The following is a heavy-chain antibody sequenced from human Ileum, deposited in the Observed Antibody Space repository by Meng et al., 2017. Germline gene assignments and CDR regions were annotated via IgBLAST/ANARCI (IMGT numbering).Heavy chain of an antibody. J-gene: IGHJ3*02. D-gene: IGHD4-17*01. V-gene: IGHV1-69*06. CDR1: GGTFSSYA. CDR3: ASHDYGDYEAFDI. Sequence: GTLVHAGARGKKPGSTVKVSCKAYGGTFSSYAISWVRQAPGQGLEWMGGIIPIFGTANYAQKFQGRVTITADKSTSTAYMELSSLRSEDTAVYYCASHDYGDYEAFDIWGQGTMVTVSS. CDR2: IIPIFGTA.